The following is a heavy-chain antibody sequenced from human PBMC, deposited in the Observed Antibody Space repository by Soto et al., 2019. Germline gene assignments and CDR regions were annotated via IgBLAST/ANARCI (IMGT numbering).Heavy chain of an antibody. V-gene: IGHV3-23*01. J-gene: IGHJ6*03. CDR3: AKRGNNYYYYMDV. CDR1: GFIFSDFA. Sequence: GGSLRLSCAASGFIFSDFAISWVRQAPGKGLEWVSTITGVGRDTFYADSVKGRFAVSRDNSKNTVSLEMNNLRAEDTALYYCAKRGNNYYYYMDVWGKGTTVTVSS. D-gene: IGHD3-10*01. CDR2: ITGVGRDT.